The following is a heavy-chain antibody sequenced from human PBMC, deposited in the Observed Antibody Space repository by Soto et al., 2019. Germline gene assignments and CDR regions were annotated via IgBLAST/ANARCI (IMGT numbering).Heavy chain of an antibody. Sequence: SQTLSLTCAISGDSVSSNSAAWSWIRQSPSRGLEWLGRTYYRSKWYNDYAVSVKSRITINPDTSKNQFSLQLNSVTSEDTAVYYCARDRPIAARPDSGYDLYYFDYWGQGTLVTVYS. CDR3: ARDRPIAARPDSGYDLYYFDY. D-gene: IGHD5-12*01. J-gene: IGHJ4*02. CDR2: TYYRSKWYN. CDR1: GDSVSSNSAA. V-gene: IGHV6-1*01.